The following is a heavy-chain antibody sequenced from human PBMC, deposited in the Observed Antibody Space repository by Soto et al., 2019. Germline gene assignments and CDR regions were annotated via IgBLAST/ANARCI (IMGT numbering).Heavy chain of an antibody. J-gene: IGHJ6*03. CDR2: IYYSGST. CDR3: ARVGDGSYYYYYYMDV. Sequence: SETLSLTCTVSGGSISSSSYYWGWIRQPPGKGLEWIGSIYYSGSTYYNPSLKSRVTISVDTSKNQFSLKLSSVTAADTAVYYCARVGDGSYYYYYYMDVWGKGTTVTVSS. V-gene: IGHV4-39*01. D-gene: IGHD1-26*01. CDR1: GGSISSSSYY.